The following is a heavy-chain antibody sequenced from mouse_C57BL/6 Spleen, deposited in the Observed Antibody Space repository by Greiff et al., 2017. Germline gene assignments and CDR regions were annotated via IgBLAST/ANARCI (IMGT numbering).Heavy chain of an antibody. Sequence: QVQLQQSGAELVRPGASVTLSCTASGYTFTDYEMHWVKQTPVHGLEWIGAIDPETGGTAYNQKFKGKAILTADKSSSTAYMELRSLTSEDSAVYYCTRSELGRQGFFDYWGQGTTLTVSS. D-gene: IGHD4-1*01. J-gene: IGHJ2*01. CDR1: GYTFTDYE. CDR2: IDPETGGT. V-gene: IGHV1-15*01. CDR3: TRSELGRQGFFDY.